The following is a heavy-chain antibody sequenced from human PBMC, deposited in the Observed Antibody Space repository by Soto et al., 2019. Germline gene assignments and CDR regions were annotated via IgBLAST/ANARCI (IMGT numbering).Heavy chain of an antibody. V-gene: IGHV1-8*01. D-gene: IGHD3-3*01. CDR1: GYTFTSYD. CDR2: MNPNSGNT. CDR3: ASPARNYDFWSGYSFDI. Sequence: GASVKVSCKASGYTFTSYDINWVRQATGQGLEWMGWMNPNSGNTGYAQKFQGRVTMTRNTSISTAYMELSSLRSEDTAVYYCASPARNYDFWSGYSFDIWGQGTMVTSLQ. J-gene: IGHJ3*02.